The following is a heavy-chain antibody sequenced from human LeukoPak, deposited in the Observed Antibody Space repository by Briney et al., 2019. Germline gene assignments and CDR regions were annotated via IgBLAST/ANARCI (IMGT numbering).Heavy chain of an antibody. D-gene: IGHD3-3*01. Sequence: GGSLRLSCAASGFTFDDYAMHWVRQAPGKGLEWVSLISGDGGSTYYADSVKGRSTISRDNSKNTLYLQMNSLRTEDTALYYCAKSGGFWSGYLGYWGQGTLVTVSS. V-gene: IGHV3-43*02. CDR1: GFTFDDYA. CDR2: ISGDGGST. CDR3: AKSGGFWSGYLGY. J-gene: IGHJ4*02.